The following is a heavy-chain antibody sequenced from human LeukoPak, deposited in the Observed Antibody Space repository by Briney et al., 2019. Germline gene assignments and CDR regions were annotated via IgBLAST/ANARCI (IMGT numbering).Heavy chain of an antibody. CDR3: VRAPPYCGGDCSDWYFDL. D-gene: IGHD2-21*02. V-gene: IGHV3-21*01. J-gene: IGHJ2*01. CDR2: ISSRSTYI. CDR1: GFTFSTYT. Sequence: GGSLRLSCAASGFTFSTYTMNWVRQAPGKGLEWVSSISSRSTYIYHADSVKGRFTISRGSAKNSLYLQMNSLRAEDTAMYYCVRAPPYCGGDCSDWYFDLWGRGTLVTVSS.